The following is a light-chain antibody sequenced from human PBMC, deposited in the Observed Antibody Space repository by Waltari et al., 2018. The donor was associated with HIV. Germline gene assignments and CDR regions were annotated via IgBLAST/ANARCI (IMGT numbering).Light chain of an antibody. CDR2: KDG. CDR3: YSAADNNLGV. V-gene: IGLV3-27*01. CDR1: VLAKKY. Sequence: SYELTQPPSVSVSPGQTARITCSGDVLAKKYARWFQQKPGQAPVLVIYKDGERPSGIPERFSGSSLGTTVTLTISGAQVEDEADYYCYSAADNNLGVFGGGTKLTVL. J-gene: IGLJ3*02.